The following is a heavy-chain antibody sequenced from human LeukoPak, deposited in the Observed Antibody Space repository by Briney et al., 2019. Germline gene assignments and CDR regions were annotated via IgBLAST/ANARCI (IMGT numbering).Heavy chain of an antibody. V-gene: IGHV1-8*01. Sequence: ASVKVSCKASGYTFTSYDINWVRQATGQGLEWMGWMSPNSGNTGYAQKFQGRVTMTRNTSISTAYMELSSLRSEDTAVYYCARETSSSPTLYYGSGSYSYWGQGTLVTVSS. CDR3: ARETSSSPTLYYGSGSYSY. CDR1: GYTFTSYD. CDR2: MSPNSGNT. D-gene: IGHD3-10*01. J-gene: IGHJ4*02.